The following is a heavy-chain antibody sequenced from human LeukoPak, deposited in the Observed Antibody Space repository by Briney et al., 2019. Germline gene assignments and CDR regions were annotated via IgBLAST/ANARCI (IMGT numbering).Heavy chain of an antibody. CDR1: GFTFSNYA. CDR2: IWYDGSNR. J-gene: IGHJ5*02. V-gene: IGHV3-33*01. CDR3: ARGKGNYGALFDP. D-gene: IGHD4-17*01. Sequence: GGSLRLSCTASGFTFSNYAMHWVRQAPGKGLEGVAVIWYDGSNRYYTDSVKGRFTISRDNSKNTLYLQMNSLRAEDTAVYYCARGKGNYGALFDPWGQGTLVTVSS.